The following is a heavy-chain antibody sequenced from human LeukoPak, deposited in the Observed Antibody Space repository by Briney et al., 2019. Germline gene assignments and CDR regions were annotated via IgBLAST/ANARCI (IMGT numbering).Heavy chain of an antibody. D-gene: IGHD6-6*01. Sequence: SETLSLTCTVSDGSISSYYWGWIRQPPGKGLEWIGYIYYSGNTNYNPSLKSRVTISIDTSKNQFSLKLSSVTAADTAVYYCARGLVRWYFDLWGRGTLVTVS. CDR2: IYYSGNT. J-gene: IGHJ2*01. CDR3: ARGLVRWYFDL. CDR1: DGSISSYY. V-gene: IGHV4-59*13.